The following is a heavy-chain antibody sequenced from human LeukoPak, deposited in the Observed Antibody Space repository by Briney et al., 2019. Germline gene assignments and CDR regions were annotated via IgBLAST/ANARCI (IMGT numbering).Heavy chain of an antibody. D-gene: IGHD1-26*01. V-gene: IGHV3-23*01. J-gene: IGHJ6*01. CDR3: AKMKGHPLPKYYMDV. CDR1: GFTFSGFA. Sequence: PGGFLRLSCAASGFTFSGFAMSWVRRTPGKGLEWVSGISGSGDNTLYADSVKGWFTISRDNSKNTLYLEMNSLRAEDTAIYYCAKMKGHPLPKYYMDVWGQGTTVTVSS. CDR2: ISGSGDNT.